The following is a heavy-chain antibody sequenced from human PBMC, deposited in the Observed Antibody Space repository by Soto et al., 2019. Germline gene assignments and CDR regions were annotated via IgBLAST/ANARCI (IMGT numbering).Heavy chain of an antibody. V-gene: IGHV1-69*13. CDR2: IIPIFGTA. CDR3: AMQIFLKVTMIVVASDAVDI. Sequence: GASVKVSCKASGGTFSSYAISWVRQAPGQGLEWMGGIIPIFGTANYAQKFQGRVTITADESTSTAYMELSSLRSEDTAVYYCAMQIFLKVTMIVVASDAVDIWGQGTVVTVSS. CDR1: GGTFSSYA. D-gene: IGHD3-22*01. J-gene: IGHJ3*02.